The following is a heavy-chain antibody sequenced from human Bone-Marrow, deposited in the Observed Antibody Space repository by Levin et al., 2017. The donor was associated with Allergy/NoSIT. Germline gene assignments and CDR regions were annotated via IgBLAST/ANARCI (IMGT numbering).Heavy chain of an antibody. J-gene: IGHJ6*02. CDR3: AKDLLGLLHLPRYGMDV. CDR2: ILYDGSTK. Sequence: PGGSLRLSCAASGITFSDYGMHWVRQAPGKGLEWVAMILYDGSTKYYADSVKGRFTISRDNSKNTLYLQMNSLRADDTAVYYCAKDLLGLLHLPRYGMDVWGQGTTVTVSS. V-gene: IGHV3-30*18. D-gene: IGHD3-16*01. CDR1: GITFSDYG.